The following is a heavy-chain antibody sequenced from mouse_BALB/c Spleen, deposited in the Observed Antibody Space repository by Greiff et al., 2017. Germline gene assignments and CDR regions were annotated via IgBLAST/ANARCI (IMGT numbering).Heavy chain of an antibody. J-gene: IGHJ3*01. Sequence: DVQLQESGGGLVQPGGSLRLSCATSGFTFTDYYMSWVRQPPGKALEWLGFIRNKANGYTTEYSASVKGRFTISRDNSQSILYLQMNTLRAEDSATYYCARDRDYASWFAYWGQGTLVTVSA. CDR3: ARDRDYASWFAY. CDR1: GFTFTDYY. D-gene: IGHD2-4*01. V-gene: IGHV7-3*02. CDR2: IRNKANGYTT.